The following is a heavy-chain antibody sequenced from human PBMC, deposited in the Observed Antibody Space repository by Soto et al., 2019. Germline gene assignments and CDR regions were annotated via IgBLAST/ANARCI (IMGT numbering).Heavy chain of an antibody. CDR1: GDSITNSRW. D-gene: IGHD6-19*01. J-gene: IGHJ3*01. V-gene: IGHV4-4*02. CDR2: ILHSGET. CDR3: AYSTGWYRHDV. Sequence: QVQLQESGPGLVKPSGTLSLTCAVSGDSITNSRWWTWVRQPPGKGLEWIGDILHSGETNYNPSLKSRVFISVDKSQNQFSLRGSSVTAAATAVYYCAYSTGWYRHDVWGQGTLVTVSS.